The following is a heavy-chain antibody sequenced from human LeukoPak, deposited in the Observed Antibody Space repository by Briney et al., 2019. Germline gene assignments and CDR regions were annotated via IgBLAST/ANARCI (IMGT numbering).Heavy chain of an antibody. J-gene: IGHJ4*02. CDR3: AKDWYDY. CDR2: FSDVT. Sequence: GGSLRLSCLASGFTFSDYPMIWVGQAPGEGLEYVSVFSDVTHYADSVKGRFTISRDNSKNTLYLQMNSLRVEDTAIYYCAKDWYDYWGQGTLVTVSS. D-gene: IGHD3-3*01. V-gene: IGHV3-23*01. CDR1: GFTFSDYP.